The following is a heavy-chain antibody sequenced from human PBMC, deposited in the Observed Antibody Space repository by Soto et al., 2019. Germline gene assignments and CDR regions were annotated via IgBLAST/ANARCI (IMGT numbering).Heavy chain of an antibody. D-gene: IGHD2-8*01. CDR2: IKSKTDGGTT. V-gene: IGHV3-15*07. CDR3: TTQSPDCTNGVCYEYYYYYYGMDV. CDR1: GFTFSNAW. Sequence: GGSLRLSCAASGFTFSNAWMNWVRQAPGKGLEWVGRIKSKTDGGTTDYAAPVKGRFTISRDDSKNTLYLQMNSLKTEDTAVYYCTTQSPDCTNGVCYEYYYYYYGMDVWGQGTTVTVSS. J-gene: IGHJ6*02.